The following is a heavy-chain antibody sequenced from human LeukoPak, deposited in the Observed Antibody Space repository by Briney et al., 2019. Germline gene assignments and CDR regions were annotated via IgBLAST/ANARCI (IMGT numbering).Heavy chain of an antibody. CDR3: ARDTMIVVVEVGAFDI. V-gene: IGHV3-21*01. CDR2: ISTSSRYI. J-gene: IGHJ3*02. CDR1: GFTFSSYA. Sequence: GGSLRLSCAASGFTFSSYAMIWVRQAPGKGLEWVSSISTSSRYIYYADSVRGRFTISRDNSKNSLYLQLNSLRAEDTAVYYCARDTMIVVVEVGAFDIWGQGTMVTVSS. D-gene: IGHD3-22*01.